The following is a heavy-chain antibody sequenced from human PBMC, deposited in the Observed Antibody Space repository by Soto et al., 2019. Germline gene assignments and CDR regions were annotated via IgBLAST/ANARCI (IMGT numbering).Heavy chain of an antibody. J-gene: IGHJ6*02. V-gene: IGHV1-69*06. CDR3: AIWSNWNPLYYRGMDV. Sequence: QVQLLQSGAEVKRPGSSVKVSCKVSGGAFTNYSLNWVRHAPGQGLEWLGGIIPLHNTSNYSLKLLGRGSVTADISSITVYMHLSGLTSADTATYYCAIWSNWNPLYYRGMDVWGQGTTVTVSS. CDR1: GGAFTNYS. D-gene: IGHD1-20*01. CDR2: IIPLHNTS.